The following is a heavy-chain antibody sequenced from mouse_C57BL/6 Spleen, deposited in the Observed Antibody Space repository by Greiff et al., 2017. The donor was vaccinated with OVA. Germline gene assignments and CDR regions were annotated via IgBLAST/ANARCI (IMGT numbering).Heavy chain of an antibody. CDR2: INPNNGGT. V-gene: IGHV1-26*01. Sequence: VQLQQSGPELVKPGASVKISCKASGYTFTDYYMNWVKQSHGKSLEWIGDINPNNGGTSYNQKFKGKATLTVDNSSSTAYMEIRSLTSEDSAVYYCARGAYDGYFAYWGQGTLVTVSA. J-gene: IGHJ3*01. CDR1: GYTFTDYY. D-gene: IGHD2-3*01. CDR3: ARGAYDGYFAY.